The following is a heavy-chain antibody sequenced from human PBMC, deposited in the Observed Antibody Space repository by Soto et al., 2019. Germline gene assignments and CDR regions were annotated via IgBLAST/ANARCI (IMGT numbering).Heavy chain of an antibody. CDR2: IPQDGVDG. J-gene: IGHJ6*02. V-gene: IGHV3-7*03. Sequence: GGSLRLSCEVSGFTFSMYSMSWVRQSPGKGLEWVAKIPQDGVDGHYADSVKGRFTISRDNGMNSLYLQLNNLRAEDTAVYYCARDHLILPAHDFFYGSDVWGRGATVTVSS. CDR3: ARDHLILPAHDFFYGSDV. CDR1: GFTFSMYS. D-gene: IGHD2-21*02.